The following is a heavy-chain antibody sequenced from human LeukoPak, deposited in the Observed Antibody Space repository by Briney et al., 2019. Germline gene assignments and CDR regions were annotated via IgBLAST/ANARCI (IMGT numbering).Heavy chain of an antibody. CDR1: DGSISSSSYY. CDR2: ILYSGST. J-gene: IGHJ5*02. CDR3: ARGGRITTVVGYNYFDP. Sequence: SETLSLTCTVSDGSISSSSYYWGWIRQPPGKGLEWIGSILYSGSTYYNPSLKSRVSISIDTSKNQFSLKLSSMTAADTALYYCARGGRITTVVGYNYFDPWGQGTLVTVSS. D-gene: IGHD1-20*01. V-gene: IGHV4-39*07.